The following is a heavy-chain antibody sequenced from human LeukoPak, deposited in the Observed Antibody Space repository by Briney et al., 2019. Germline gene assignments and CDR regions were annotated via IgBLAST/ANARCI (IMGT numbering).Heavy chain of an antibody. J-gene: IGHJ4*02. Sequence: ASVKVSCKASGYTFTSYYMHWVRQPPGQGLDWMGIINPSGGSTSYAQKFQGRVTMTRDMSTSTVYMELSSLRSEDTAVYYCARDQRYDSSGYYGPDFDYWGQGTLVTVSS. CDR1: GYTFTSYY. CDR3: ARDQRYDSSGYYGPDFDY. CDR2: INPSGGST. V-gene: IGHV1-46*01. D-gene: IGHD3-22*01.